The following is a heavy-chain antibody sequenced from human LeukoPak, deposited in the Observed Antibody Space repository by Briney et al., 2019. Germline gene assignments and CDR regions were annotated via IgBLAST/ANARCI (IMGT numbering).Heavy chain of an antibody. CDR3: ARLNYDFWSGVWEGYMDV. D-gene: IGHD3-3*01. Sequence: GGSLRLSCAASGFTFSNAWMSWVRQAPGKGLEWVANIREDGSEKYYVDSVKGRFTVSRDNAKNSLYLQVNSLRAEDTAVYYCARLNYDFWSGVWEGYMDVWGKGTTVTVSS. J-gene: IGHJ6*03. CDR2: IREDGSEK. CDR1: GFTFSNAW. V-gene: IGHV3-7*01.